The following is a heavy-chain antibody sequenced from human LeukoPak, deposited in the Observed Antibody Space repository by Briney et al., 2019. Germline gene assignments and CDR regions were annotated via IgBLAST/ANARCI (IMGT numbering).Heavy chain of an antibody. J-gene: IGHJ6*02. Sequence: TSETLSLTCTVSGGSINSDYWSWIRQPPGKGLEWLGYIYYSGSTNYNPSLKSRATISIDTSKRQFSLRLNSVTAADTAVYYCARRSLVRTVGYYYGMDVWGQGTTVTVSS. CDR1: GGSINSDY. CDR3: ARRSLVRTVGYYYGMDV. D-gene: IGHD1-26*01. CDR2: IYYSGST. V-gene: IGHV4-59*08.